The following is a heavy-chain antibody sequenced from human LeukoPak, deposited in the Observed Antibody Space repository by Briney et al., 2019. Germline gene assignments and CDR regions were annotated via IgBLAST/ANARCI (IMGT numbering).Heavy chain of an antibody. Sequence: PSETLSLTCAVYGGSFSGYYWSWIRQPPGKGLEWIGETNHSGSTNYNPSLKSRVTISVDTSKNQFSLKLSSVTAADTAVYYCARGRRRSPYYYDSSGPGLQHWGQGTLVTVSS. CDR3: ARGRRRSPYYYDSSGPGLQH. V-gene: IGHV4-34*01. D-gene: IGHD3-22*01. J-gene: IGHJ1*01. CDR1: GGSFSGYY. CDR2: TNHSGST.